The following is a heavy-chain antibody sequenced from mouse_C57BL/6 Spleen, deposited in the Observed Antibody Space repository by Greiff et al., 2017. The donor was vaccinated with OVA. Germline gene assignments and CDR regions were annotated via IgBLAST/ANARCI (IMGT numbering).Heavy chain of an antibody. CDR1: GYTFTSYW. Sequence: QVQLQQPGAELVMPGASVKLSCKASGYTFTSYWMHWVKQRPGQGLEWIGEIDPSDSYTNYNQKFKGKSTLTVDKSSSTAYMQLSSLTSEDSAVYYCARGLGVTHWYFDVWGTGTTVTVSS. V-gene: IGHV1-69*01. J-gene: IGHJ1*03. D-gene: IGHD2-2*01. CDR3: ARGLGVTHWYFDV. CDR2: IDPSDSYT.